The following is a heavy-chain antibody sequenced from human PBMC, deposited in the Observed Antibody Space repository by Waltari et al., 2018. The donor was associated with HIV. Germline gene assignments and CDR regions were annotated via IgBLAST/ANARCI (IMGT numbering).Heavy chain of an antibody. CDR3: ARGYYYDSRGYLY. Sequence: QVQLQESGPGLVKPSEILSLTCTVSGGSISSYYWTWIRQPPGKGLEWIGYIYYSGSTNYNPSLKSRVTISVDTSKNQFSLNLSSVTAADTAVYYCARGYYYDSRGYLYWGQGTLVTVSS. V-gene: IGHV4-59*01. J-gene: IGHJ4*02. CDR1: GGSISSYY. D-gene: IGHD3-22*01. CDR2: IYYSGST.